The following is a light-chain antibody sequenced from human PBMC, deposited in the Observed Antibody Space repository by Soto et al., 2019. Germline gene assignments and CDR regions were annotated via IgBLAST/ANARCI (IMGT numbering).Light chain of an antibody. J-gene: IGKJ4*01. Sequence: EIVLTQSPGTLSLSPGERATLSCRASQSVSSSYLAWYQQKPGQAPRLLIYGASSRATGIPDRFSGSGSGTDFTLTISRLEPEDFAVYYCQHYGSSGLTSGGGTKVEIK. CDR3: QHYGSSGLT. V-gene: IGKV3-20*01. CDR1: QSVSSSY. CDR2: GAS.